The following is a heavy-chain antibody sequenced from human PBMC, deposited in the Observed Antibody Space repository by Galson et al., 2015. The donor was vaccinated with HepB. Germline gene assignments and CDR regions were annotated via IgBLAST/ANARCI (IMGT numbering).Heavy chain of an antibody. V-gene: IGHV3-23*01. J-gene: IGHJ4*02. D-gene: IGHD6-19*01. CDR3: AKGDKIDTSSGWKIDY. CDR1: GFTFSSYA. CDR2: ISGSGGST. Sequence: SLRLSCAASGFTFSSYAMSWVRQAPGKGLEWVSVISGSGGSTNYADSVKGRFTISRDNSKNTLYLQMNSLRDEDTAVYYCAKGDKIDTSSGWKIDYWGQGTLVTVSS.